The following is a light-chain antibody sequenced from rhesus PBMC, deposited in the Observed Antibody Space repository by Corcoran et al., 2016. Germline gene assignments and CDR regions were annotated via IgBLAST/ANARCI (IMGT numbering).Light chain of an antibody. CDR1: QGISSY. CDR2: AAS. CDR3: LQHNSYPWT. J-gene: IGKJ1*01. Sequence: DIQMTQSPSSLSASVGDTVTITCRASQGISSYLNWFQQKPGKAPKFLIYAASSLESGVPSRFSGSGSGTDFTLTISSLKPEDFAVYYCLQHNSYPWTFGQGTKVEIK. V-gene: IGKV1-28*03.